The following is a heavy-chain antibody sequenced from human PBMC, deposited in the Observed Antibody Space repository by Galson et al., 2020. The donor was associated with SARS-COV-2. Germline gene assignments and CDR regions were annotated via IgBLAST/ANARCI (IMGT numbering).Heavy chain of an antibody. J-gene: IGHJ5*02. V-gene: IGHV4-59*08. Sequence: LSLTCTVSGGSISSYYWSWIRQPPGKGLEWIGSIYYSGSTNYNPSLKSRVTISVDTSKNQFSLKLSSVTAADTAVYYCARTNPSYYYGSGSLFDPWGQGTLVTVSS. CDR1: GGSISSYY. CDR2: IYYSGST. D-gene: IGHD3-10*01. CDR3: ARTNPSYYYGSGSLFDP.